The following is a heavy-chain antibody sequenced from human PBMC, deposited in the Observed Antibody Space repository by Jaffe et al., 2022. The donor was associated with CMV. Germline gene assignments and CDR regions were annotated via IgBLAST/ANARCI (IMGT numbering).Heavy chain of an antibody. CDR1: GGSISSSSYY. J-gene: IGHJ4*02. CDR2: IYYSGST. CDR3: ARLRWVGATVKLPGEFDY. V-gene: IGHV4-39*01. Sequence: QLQLQESGPGLVKPSETLSLTCTVSGGSISSSSYYWGWIRQPPGKGLEWIGSIYYSGSTYYNPSLKSRVTISVDTSKNQFSLKLSSVTAADTAVYYCARLRWVGATVKLPGEFDYWGQGTLVTVSS. D-gene: IGHD1-26*01.